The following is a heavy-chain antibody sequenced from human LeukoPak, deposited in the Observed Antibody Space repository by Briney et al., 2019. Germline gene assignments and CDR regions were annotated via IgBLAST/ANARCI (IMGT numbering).Heavy chain of an antibody. V-gene: IGHV4-59*01. CDR3: ARDRSGYLYGMDV. Sequence: PSETLSLTCTVSGGSISSYYWSWIRQPPGKGLEWIGYIYYSGSTNYNPSLKSRVTISVDTSKNQFSLKLSSVTAADTVVYYCARDRSGYLYGMDVWGQGTTVTVSS. CDR1: GGSISSYY. J-gene: IGHJ6*02. D-gene: IGHD3-3*01. CDR2: IYYSGST.